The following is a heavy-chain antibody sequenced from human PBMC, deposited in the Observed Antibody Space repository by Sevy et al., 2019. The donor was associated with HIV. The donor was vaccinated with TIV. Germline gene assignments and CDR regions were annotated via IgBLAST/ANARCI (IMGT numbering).Heavy chain of an antibody. CDR3: AKDFTGYNGLDV. J-gene: IGHJ6*02. V-gene: IGHV3-30*18. D-gene: IGHD3-9*01. Sequence: QLGGSLRLSCRVSGISFTTSGMHWVRPAPGKGLEWVAVISYHGRDKFYAESVKGRSNISRDNSKNMVYLQIDSLRPEDTAVYYSAKDFTGYNGLDVWGQGTMVTVSS. CDR2: ISYHGRDK. CDR1: GISFTTSG.